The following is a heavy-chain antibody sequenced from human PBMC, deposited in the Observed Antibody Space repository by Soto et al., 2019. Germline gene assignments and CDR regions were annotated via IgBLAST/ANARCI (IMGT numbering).Heavy chain of an antibody. CDR3: AIPQSAGNVDY. Sequence: GGSLRLSCAASGFTFSDYYMSWIRQAPGKGLEWVSYISSSGSTIYYADSVKGRFTISRDNAKNSLYLQMNSLRAEDTAVYYCAIPQSAGNVDYWGQGTLVTVSS. CDR2: ISSSGSTI. V-gene: IGHV3-11*04. CDR1: GFTFSDYY. J-gene: IGHJ4*02. D-gene: IGHD6-13*01.